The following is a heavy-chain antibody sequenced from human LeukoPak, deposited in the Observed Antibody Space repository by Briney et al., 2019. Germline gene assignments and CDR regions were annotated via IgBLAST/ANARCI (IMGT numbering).Heavy chain of an antibody. CDR1: GGSISSSSYY. D-gene: IGHD6-19*01. V-gene: IGHV4-39*01. Sequence: SETLSLTCTVSGGSISSSSYYWGWIRQPPGKGLEWIGSIYYSGSTYYNPSLKSRVTISVDTSKNQFSLKLSSVTAADTAVYYCARVYSSGKTPFDYRGQGTLVTVSS. CDR2: IYYSGST. CDR3: ARVYSSGKTPFDY. J-gene: IGHJ4*02.